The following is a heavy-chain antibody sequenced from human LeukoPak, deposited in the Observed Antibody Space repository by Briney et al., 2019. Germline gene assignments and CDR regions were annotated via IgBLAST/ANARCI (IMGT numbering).Heavy chain of an antibody. V-gene: IGHV3-20*04. CDR2: INWNGGNT. Sequence: GGSLRLYCAASGFTFGDYGMSWVRQAPGKGLEWVSSINWNGGNTAYADSVKGRFTISRDTAKDSLYLQLNSLRAEDTAVYYCAKDNYGDYSNWFDPWGQGTLVTVSS. J-gene: IGHJ5*02. D-gene: IGHD4-17*01. CDR3: AKDNYGDYSNWFDP. CDR1: GFTFGDYG.